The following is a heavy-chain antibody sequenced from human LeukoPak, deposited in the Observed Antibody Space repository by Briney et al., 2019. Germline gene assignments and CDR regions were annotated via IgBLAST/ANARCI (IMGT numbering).Heavy chain of an antibody. CDR1: DGSISSSSYY. J-gene: IGHJ4*02. D-gene: IGHD3-3*01. CDR3: ARQWEWYPGFDY. V-gene: IGHV4-39*01. CDR2: IYYSGST. Sequence: PSETLSLTCTVSDGSISSSSYYWGWIRQPPGKGLEWIGSIYYSGSTYHNPSLKSRVTISVDTSKNQFSLKLSSVTAADTAVYYCARQWEWYPGFDYWGQGTLVTVSS.